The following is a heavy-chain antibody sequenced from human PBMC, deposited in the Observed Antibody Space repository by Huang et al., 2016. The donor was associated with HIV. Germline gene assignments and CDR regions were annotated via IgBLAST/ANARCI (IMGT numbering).Heavy chain of an antibody. CDR3: ARDWSFGSSTSPAD. CDR2: INPKRGGT. D-gene: IGHD6-6*01. Sequence: QVQLVQSGAEVTHPGASVRVSCKSSGYTFTDSNIHWVRQAPGQGLEWMGWINPKRGGTIYAQRFQGRITMTRDTTISTGHMDRRRIQSDDTAVYFCARDWSFGSSTSPADWGQGTLVTVSS. V-gene: IGHV1-2*02. CDR1: GYTFTDSN. J-gene: IGHJ4*02.